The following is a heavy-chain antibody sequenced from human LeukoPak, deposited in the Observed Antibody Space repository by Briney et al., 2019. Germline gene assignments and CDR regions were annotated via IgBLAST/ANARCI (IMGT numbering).Heavy chain of an antibody. CDR3: AKQGAYTTPAHSDY. D-gene: IGHD2-2*02. CDR1: GFTFSNYA. J-gene: IGHJ4*02. Sequence: GGSLRLSCAASGFTFSNYAMSWVRQAPGKGLEWVSTISGTGGNTYYADSVKGRFTISKNISQSTLYLQMNSLRADDTAVYYCAKQGAYTTPAHSDYWGQGTLVTVSS. V-gene: IGHV3-23*01. CDR2: ISGTGGNT.